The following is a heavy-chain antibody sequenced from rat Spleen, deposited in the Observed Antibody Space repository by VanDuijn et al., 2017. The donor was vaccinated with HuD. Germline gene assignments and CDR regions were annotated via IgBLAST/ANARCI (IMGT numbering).Heavy chain of an antibody. CDR3: TRGTIPAIPFDY. V-gene: IGHV5-36*01. J-gene: IGHJ2*01. CDR2: ISWDGSST. D-gene: IGHD1-2*01. CDR1: GFTFDDYG. Sequence: EVKLVESGGGLVQPGRSLKLSCAASGFTFDDYGMAWVRQAPKNGLEWVASISWDGSSTYYPDSVKGRFTISRDNSKNALYLQMNNLRSEDTAIYYCTRGTIPAIPFDYWGQGVMVTVSS.